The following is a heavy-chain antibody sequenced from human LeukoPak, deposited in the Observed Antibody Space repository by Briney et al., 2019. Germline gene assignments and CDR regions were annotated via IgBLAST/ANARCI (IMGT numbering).Heavy chain of an antibody. CDR3: ARDEANNAFDI. J-gene: IGHJ3*02. CDR1: GYTLTELS. Sequence: ASVKVSCKVSGYTLTELSMHWVRQAPGKGLEWMGGFDPEDGETIYAQKFQGRVTVTTDTSTSTAYMELRSLRSDDTAVYYCARDEANNAFDIWGQGTMVTVSS. V-gene: IGHV1-24*01. CDR2: FDPEDGET.